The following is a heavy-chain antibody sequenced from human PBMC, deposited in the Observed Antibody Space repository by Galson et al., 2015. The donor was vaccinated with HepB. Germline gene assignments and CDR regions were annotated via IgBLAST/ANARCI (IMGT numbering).Heavy chain of an antibody. CDR3: ARGGGYNFGSDY. D-gene: IGHD5-18*01. CDR1: GYSFTSYW. CDR2: IDPSDSYT. V-gene: IGHV5-10-1*01. Sequence: QSGAEGKKPGESLRISCKASGYSFTSYWISWVRQMPGKGLEWMGRIDPSDSYTNYSPSFQGHVTISADKSITAAYLQWSSLKASDTAMYYCARGGGYNFGSDYWGQGTLVTVSS. J-gene: IGHJ4*02.